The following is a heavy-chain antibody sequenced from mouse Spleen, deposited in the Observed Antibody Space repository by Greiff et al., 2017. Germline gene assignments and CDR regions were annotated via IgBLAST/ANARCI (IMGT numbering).Heavy chain of an antibody. Sequence: EVKLVESEGGLVQPGSSMKLSCTASGFTFSDYYMAWVRQVPEKGLEWVANINYDGSSTYYLDSLKSRFIISRDNAKNILYLQMSSLKSEDTATYYCARDRRYYGYDYWGQGTTLTVSS. D-gene: IGHD1-2*01. CDR3: ARDRRYYGYDY. CDR1: GFTFSDYY. V-gene: IGHV5-16*01. J-gene: IGHJ2*01. CDR2: INYDGSST.